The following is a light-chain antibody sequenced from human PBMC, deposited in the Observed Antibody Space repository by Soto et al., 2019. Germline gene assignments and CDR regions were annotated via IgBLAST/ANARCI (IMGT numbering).Light chain of an antibody. J-gene: IGKJ1*01. CDR2: KAS. CDR3: QQYNSCPGT. CDR1: QSISSW. Sequence: DIQMTQSPSTLSASVGDRVTITCRASQSISSWLAWYQQKPGKAPKLLIYKASSLESGVTSRFSHSGSGTEFTLTISSRQPDDFATYYCQQYNSCPGTFGQGTKVEIK. V-gene: IGKV1-5*03.